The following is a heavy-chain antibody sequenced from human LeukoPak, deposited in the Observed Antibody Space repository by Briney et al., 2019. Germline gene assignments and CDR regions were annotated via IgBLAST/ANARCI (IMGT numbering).Heavy chain of an antibody. CDR1: GGSISSSSYY. D-gene: IGHD3-22*01. J-gene: IGHJ4*02. Sequence: SETLSLTCTVSGGSISSSSYYWGWIRQPPGKGLEWIGSIYYSGSTYYNPSLKSRVTISVDTSKNQFSLKLSSVTAADTAVYYCARTPKYYYDSSGFDYWGQGTLVTVSS. CDR2: IYYSGST. V-gene: IGHV4-39*01. CDR3: ARTPKYYYDSSGFDY.